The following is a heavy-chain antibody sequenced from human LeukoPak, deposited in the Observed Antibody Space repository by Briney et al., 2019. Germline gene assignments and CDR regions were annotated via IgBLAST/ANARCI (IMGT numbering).Heavy chain of an antibody. CDR2: IAGSVSTI. D-gene: IGHD6-13*01. V-gene: IGHV3-11*01. Sequence: PGGSLRLSCAASGFSFSSYTMSWIRQAPGKGLEWVSYIAGSVSTIYYADSVKGRFTISRDNAKNSLYLQMSSLRAEDTAIYYCARVGRAMAAAGFGAFDIWGQGTMVTVSS. CDR1: GFSFSSYT. J-gene: IGHJ3*02. CDR3: ARVGRAMAAAGFGAFDI.